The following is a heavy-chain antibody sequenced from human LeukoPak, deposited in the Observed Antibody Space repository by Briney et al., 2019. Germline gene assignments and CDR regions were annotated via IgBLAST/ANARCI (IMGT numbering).Heavy chain of an antibody. Sequence: VKVSCKASGGIFSSYAISWVRQAPEQGLEWMGGIIPIFGTANYAQKFQGRVTITADESTSTAYMELSSLRSEDTAVYYCATCARNFYCYRFDYWGQGTLVTVSS. CDR3: ATCARNFYCYRFDY. CDR1: GGIFSSYA. V-gene: IGHV1-69*13. CDR2: IIPIFGTA. D-gene: IGHD2-2*02. J-gene: IGHJ4*02.